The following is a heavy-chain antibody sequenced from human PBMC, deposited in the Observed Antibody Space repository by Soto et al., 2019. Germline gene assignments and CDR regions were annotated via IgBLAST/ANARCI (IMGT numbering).Heavy chain of an antibody. Sequence: PSETLSLTCTVSGGSISSGDYYWRWIRQPPGKGLEWIGYIYYSGSTYYNPSLKSRVTISVDTSKNQFSLKLSSVTAADTAVYYCARDYGSGDYYYYGMDVWGQGTTVTVSS. CDR3: ARDYGSGDYYYYGMDV. CDR2: IYYSGST. D-gene: IGHD3-10*01. CDR1: GGSISSGDYY. V-gene: IGHV4-30-4*01. J-gene: IGHJ6*02.